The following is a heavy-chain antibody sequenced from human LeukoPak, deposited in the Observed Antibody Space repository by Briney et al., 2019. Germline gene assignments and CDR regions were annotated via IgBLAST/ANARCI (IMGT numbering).Heavy chain of an antibody. CDR1: GFTFSSYS. J-gene: IGHJ4*02. CDR2: ISSSSSYI. Sequence: GGPLRLSCAASGFTFSSYSMNWVRQAPGKGLEWVSSISSSSSYIYYADSVEGRFTISRDNAKNSLYLQMNSLRAEDTAVYYCARAIGPAVAGTGYWGQGTLVTVSS. V-gene: IGHV3-21*01. D-gene: IGHD6-19*01. CDR3: ARAIGPAVAGTGY.